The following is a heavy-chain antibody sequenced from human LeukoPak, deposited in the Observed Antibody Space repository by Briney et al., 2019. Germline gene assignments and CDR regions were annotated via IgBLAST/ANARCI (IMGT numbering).Heavy chain of an antibody. D-gene: IGHD2-15*01. CDR3: ARGWGEKGYCRGGTCNNPQFDY. Sequence: PGGSLRLSCAASGFTFSDYWMTWVRQAPGKGLEWVANIKEDGREKYYVDSVKGRFTLSKDNAKNSVYPQMNSLGAEDTAVYYCARGWGEKGYCRGGTCNNPQFDYWGQGILVTVSS. CDR2: IKEDGREK. V-gene: IGHV3-7*01. CDR1: GFTFSDYW. J-gene: IGHJ4*02.